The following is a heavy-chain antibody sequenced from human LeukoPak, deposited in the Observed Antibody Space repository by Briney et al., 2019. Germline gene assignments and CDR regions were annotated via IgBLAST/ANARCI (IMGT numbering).Heavy chain of an antibody. D-gene: IGHD4-17*01. J-gene: IGHJ4*02. CDR3: ARAFGVTTPLGY. CDR2: IYSGGST. V-gene: IGHV3-53*05. Sequence: GGSLRLSCAASGFTFSSYSMNWVRQAPGKGLEWVSVIYSGGSTYYEDSVKGRFTISRDNSKNTLYLQMNSLRAEDTAVYYCARAFGVTTPLGYWGQGTLVTVSS. CDR1: GFTFSSYS.